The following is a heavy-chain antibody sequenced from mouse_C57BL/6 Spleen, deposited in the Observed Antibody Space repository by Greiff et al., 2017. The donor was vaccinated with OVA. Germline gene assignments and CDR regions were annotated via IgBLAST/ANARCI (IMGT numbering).Heavy chain of an antibody. D-gene: IGHD1-1*01. V-gene: IGHV1-80*01. CDR2: IYPGDGDT. CDR3: ARSDYYGSSYDY. J-gene: IGHJ2*01. Sequence: VMLVESGAELVKPGASVKISCKASGYAFSSYWMNWVKQRPGKGLEWIGQIYPGDGDTNYNGKFKGKATLTADKSSSTAYMQLSSLTSEDSAVYFCARSDYYGSSYDYWGQGTTLTVSS. CDR1: GYAFSSYW.